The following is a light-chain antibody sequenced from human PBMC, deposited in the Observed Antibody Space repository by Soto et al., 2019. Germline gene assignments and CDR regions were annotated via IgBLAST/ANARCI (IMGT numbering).Light chain of an antibody. Sequence: QSALTQPASVYGSPGQSINISSTGTSSDVGGYNYVSWYQQHPGKAHQLMIYEVSNRPSGVSNRFSGSKSGNTASLTISGLQSQDEADYYCSSYTLSITVIGTGTKVTVL. J-gene: IGLJ1*01. CDR1: SSDVGGYNY. CDR3: SSYTLSITV. V-gene: IGLV2-14*01. CDR2: EVS.